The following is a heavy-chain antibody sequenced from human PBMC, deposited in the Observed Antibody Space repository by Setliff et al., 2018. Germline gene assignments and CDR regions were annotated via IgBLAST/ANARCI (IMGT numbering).Heavy chain of an antibody. CDR2: ITSSGYT. CDR3: VRGRTSGLFLSRFDP. Sequence: SETLSLTCSVSGDSISIGAYFWSWIRHRPGEGLEYIGHITSSGYTNYSQSLQGRVAISEDTSENQFSLKLSSVTAADTAIYFCVRGRTSGLFLSRFDPWGQGTLVTVSS. V-gene: IGHV4-31*03. CDR1: GDSISIGAYF. D-gene: IGHD2-21*01. J-gene: IGHJ5*02.